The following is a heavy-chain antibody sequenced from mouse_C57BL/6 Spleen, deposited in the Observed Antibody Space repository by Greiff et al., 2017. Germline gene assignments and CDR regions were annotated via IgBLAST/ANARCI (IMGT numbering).Heavy chain of an antibody. V-gene: IGHV5-16*01. Sequence: EVKLMESEGGLVQPGSSMKLSCTASGFTFSDYYMAWVRQVPEKGLEWVANINYDGSSTYYLDSLKSRFIISRDNAKNILYLQMSSLKSEDTATYYCAREGSNFYFDYWGQGTTLTVSS. CDR1: GFTFSDYY. CDR3: AREGSNFYFDY. J-gene: IGHJ2*01. CDR2: INYDGSST. D-gene: IGHD2-5*01.